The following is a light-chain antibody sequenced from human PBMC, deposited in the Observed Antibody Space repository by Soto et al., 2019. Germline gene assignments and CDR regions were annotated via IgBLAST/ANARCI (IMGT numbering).Light chain of an antibody. CDR1: QSININ. V-gene: IGKV3-15*01. J-gene: IGKJ5*01. CDR3: QQYDNWPIT. Sequence: EFVLTQSPATLSLSPGERATLSCRASQSININLAWYQQKPGQAPRLLIYGASTRATGLPARFSGSGSGTEFTLIISSLQSEDSAVYYCQQYDNWPITFGQGTRLEIK. CDR2: GAS.